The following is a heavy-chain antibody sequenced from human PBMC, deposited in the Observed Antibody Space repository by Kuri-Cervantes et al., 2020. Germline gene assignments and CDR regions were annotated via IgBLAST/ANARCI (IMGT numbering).Heavy chain of an antibody. D-gene: IGHD4-23*01. CDR3: ARPPYGGSYFDF. Sequence: ASVKVSCKASGYTFTSYDINWVRQATGQGLEWMGWMNPNSGNTGYAQKFQGRVTMTRNTSISTAYMELSSLRSADTAVYYCARPPYGGSYFDFWGQGALVTVSS. CDR1: GYTFTSYD. V-gene: IGHV1-8*02. CDR2: MNPNSGNT. J-gene: IGHJ4*02.